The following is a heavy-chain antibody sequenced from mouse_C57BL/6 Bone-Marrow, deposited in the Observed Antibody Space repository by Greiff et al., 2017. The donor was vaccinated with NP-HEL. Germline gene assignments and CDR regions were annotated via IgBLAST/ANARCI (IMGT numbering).Heavy chain of an antibody. CDR1: GYTFTSYG. CDR2: IYPRSGNT. J-gene: IGHJ3*01. V-gene: IGHV1-81*01. D-gene: IGHD2-1*01. CDR3: ARSLYYGNSGGVAY. Sequence: QVQLQQSGAELARPGASVKLSCKASGYTFTSYGISWVKQRTGQGLEWIGEIYPRSGNTYYNEKFKGKATLTADKSSSTAYMELRSLTSEDPAVYFCARSLYYGNSGGVAYWGQGTLVTVSA.